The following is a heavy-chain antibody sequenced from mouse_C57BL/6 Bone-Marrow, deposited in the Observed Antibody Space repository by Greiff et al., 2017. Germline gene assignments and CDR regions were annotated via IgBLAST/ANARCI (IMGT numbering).Heavy chain of an antibody. V-gene: IGHV1-19*01. CDR1: GYTFTDYY. J-gene: IGHJ2*01. CDR2: INPYNGGT. CDR3: ARGFCGCGDY. Sequence: EVQLQQSGPVLVKPGASVKMSCKASGYTFTDYYMNWVKQSHGKSLEWIGVINPYNGGTSYNQKFKGKATLTVDKSSSTAYMQLNSLTSEDSAVYYCARGFCGCGDYWGQGTTLTVSS. D-gene: IGHD6-1*01.